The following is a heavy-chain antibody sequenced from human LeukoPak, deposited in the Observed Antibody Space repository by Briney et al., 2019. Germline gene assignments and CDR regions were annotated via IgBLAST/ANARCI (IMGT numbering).Heavy chain of an antibody. J-gene: IGHJ4*02. V-gene: IGHV3-64*01. D-gene: IGHD5-24*01. CDR1: GFTFSSYP. Sequence: GGSLRLSCAASGFTFSSYPMHWVRQAPGKGLECVSAISSNGGTTYYANSVKGRFTISRDNSKNTLYLQMGSLRAEDMAVYYCARGLGWLPMGDYWGQGTLVTVSS. CDR2: ISSNGGTT. CDR3: ARGLGWLPMGDY.